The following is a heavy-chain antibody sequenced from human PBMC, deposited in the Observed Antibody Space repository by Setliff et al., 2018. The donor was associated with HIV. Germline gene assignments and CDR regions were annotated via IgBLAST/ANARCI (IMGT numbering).Heavy chain of an antibody. CDR2: ISSSSSYT. CDR3: ARTAYYRDSSGYYSVAFDM. V-gene: IGHV3-11*06. D-gene: IGHD3-22*01. Sequence: GGSLRLSCAASGFTFSDYYMSWIRQAPGKGLEWVSYISSSSSYTNYADSVKGRFTISREDARNSGYLQMNSLRDDDTAVYFCARTAYYRDSSGYYSVAFDMWGPGTMVTVSS. J-gene: IGHJ3*02. CDR1: GFTFSDYY.